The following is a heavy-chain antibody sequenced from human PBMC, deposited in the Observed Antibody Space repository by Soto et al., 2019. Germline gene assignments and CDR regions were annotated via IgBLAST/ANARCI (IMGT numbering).Heavy chain of an antibody. CDR2: IWYDGSDK. CDR3: ARDRYPNYHPDAFDI. J-gene: IGHJ3*02. CDR1: GFTLSSNG. Sequence: GPLRLSCSASGFTLSSNGMHWVRQAPGKGLEWVAFIWYDGSDKYYADSVKGRFTIPRDNSKNTLYLQMNSLRAEDTAVYYCARDRYPNYHPDAFDIWGQGTMVTVSS. V-gene: IGHV3-33*01. D-gene: IGHD4-4*01.